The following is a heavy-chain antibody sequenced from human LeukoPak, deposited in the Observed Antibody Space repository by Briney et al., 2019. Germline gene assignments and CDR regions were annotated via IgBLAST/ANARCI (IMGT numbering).Heavy chain of an antibody. J-gene: IGHJ4*02. CDR3: AKDIPSRPDYFDY. D-gene: IGHD6-6*01. V-gene: IGHV3-30*02. Sequence: GGSLRLSCAGSGFTFSSYGMHWVRQAPGKGXXXXXXXXXXXXXXXXXXXXXGXXXXXXXXXRNTLYLQMNSLRAEDTAVYYCAKDIPSRPDYFDYWGQGTLVTVSS. CDR1: GFTFSSYG. CDR2: XXXXXXXX.